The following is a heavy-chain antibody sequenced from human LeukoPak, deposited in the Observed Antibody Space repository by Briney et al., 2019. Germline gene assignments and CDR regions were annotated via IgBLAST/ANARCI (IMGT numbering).Heavy chain of an antibody. D-gene: IGHD4-17*01. CDR1: GGSFSGYY. V-gene: IGHV4-34*01. J-gene: IGHJ5*02. CDR2: INHSGST. CDR3: ARDLMTTVTTHFDP. Sequence: KPSETLSLTCAVYGGSFSGYYWSGIRPPPGKGLEWIGEINHSGSTNYNPSLKSRVTISVDTSKNQFSLKLSSVTAADTAVYYCARDLMTTVTTHFDPWGQGTLVTVSS.